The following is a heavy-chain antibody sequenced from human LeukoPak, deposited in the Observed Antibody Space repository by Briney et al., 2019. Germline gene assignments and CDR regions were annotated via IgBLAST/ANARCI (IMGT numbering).Heavy chain of an antibody. CDR2: ISSSSSTI. CDR1: GFTFSSYS. CDR3: ARDQSGYSYGHNWFDP. J-gene: IGHJ5*02. V-gene: IGHV3-48*04. Sequence: GGSLRLSCAASGFTFSSYSMNWVRQAPGEGLEWVSYISSSSSTIYYADSVKGRFTISRDNAKNSLYLQMNSLRAEDTAVYYCARDQSGYSYGHNWFDPWGQGTLVTVSS. D-gene: IGHD5-18*01.